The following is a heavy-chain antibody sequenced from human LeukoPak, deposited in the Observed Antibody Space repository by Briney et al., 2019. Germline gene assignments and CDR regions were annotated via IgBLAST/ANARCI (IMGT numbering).Heavy chain of an antibody. CDR2: INPSGGST. CDR3: ARARVDTAMVDY. D-gene: IGHD5-18*01. V-gene: IGHV1-46*01. Sequence: ASVRVSCKASGYTFTSYYMHWVRQAPGQGLEWMGIINPSGGSTSYAQKFQGRVTMTRDTSTSTVYMELSSLRSEDTAVYYCARARVDTAMVDYWGQGTLVTVSS. CDR1: GYTFTSYY. J-gene: IGHJ4*02.